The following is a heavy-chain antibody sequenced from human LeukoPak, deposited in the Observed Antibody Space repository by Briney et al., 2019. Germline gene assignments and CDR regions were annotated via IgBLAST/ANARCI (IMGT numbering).Heavy chain of an antibody. CDR3: TTATYSYGTLRFDY. CDR1: GFTFSNAW. J-gene: IGHJ4*02. Sequence: PGGSLRLFCAASGFTFSNAWMSWVRQAPGKGLEWVGRIKSKTDGGTTDYAAPVKGRFTISRDDSKNTLYLQMNSLKTEDTAVYYCTTATYSYGTLRFDYWGQGTLVTVSS. V-gene: IGHV3-15*01. D-gene: IGHD5-18*01. CDR2: IKSKTDGGTT.